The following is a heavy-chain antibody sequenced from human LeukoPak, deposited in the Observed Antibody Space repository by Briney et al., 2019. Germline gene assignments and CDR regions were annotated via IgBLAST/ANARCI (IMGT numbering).Heavy chain of an antibody. CDR3: ARSPGGAYFDY. J-gene: IGHJ4*02. CDR2: IYYSGST. D-gene: IGHD3-16*01. CDR1: GGSISSSSYY. Sequence: PSETLSLTCPVSGGSISSSSYYWGWIRQPPGKGLEWIGSIYYSGSTYYNPSLKSRVTISVDTSKNQFSLKLSSVTAADTAVYYCARSPGGAYFDYWGQGTLVTVSS. V-gene: IGHV4-39*01.